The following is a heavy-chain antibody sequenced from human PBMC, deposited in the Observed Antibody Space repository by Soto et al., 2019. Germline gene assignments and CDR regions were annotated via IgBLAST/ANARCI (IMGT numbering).Heavy chain of an antibody. J-gene: IGHJ6*02. CDR1: GYPFTSYG. Sequence: XSVKVSSKAFGYPFTSYGISWVRQSPGQGLEWMGWISAYNGNTNYAQKLQGRVTMTTDTSTSTAYMELRSLRSDDTAVYYCARDGIVGDTFYYYGMDVWAQGTTVTVSS. CDR3: ARDGIVGDTFYYYGMDV. CDR2: ISAYNGNT. V-gene: IGHV1-18*01. D-gene: IGHD1-26*01.